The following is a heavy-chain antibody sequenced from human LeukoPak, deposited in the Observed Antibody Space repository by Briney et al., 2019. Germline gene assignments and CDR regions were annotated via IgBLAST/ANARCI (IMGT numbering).Heavy chain of an antibody. CDR2: IKSKTDGGTT. CDR1: GFTFSNTW. D-gene: IGHD1-26*01. V-gene: IGHV3-15*01. CDR3: TPDLRANSWSYYYYYTDV. Sequence: PGGSLRPSCAVSGFTFSNTWMRWVRQAPGKGLEWVGRIKSKTDGGTTDYAAPVKGRFTISRDDSKNTLYLQMNSLKTEDTAVYYCTPDLRANSWSYYYYYTDVWGKGTTVTVSS. J-gene: IGHJ6*03.